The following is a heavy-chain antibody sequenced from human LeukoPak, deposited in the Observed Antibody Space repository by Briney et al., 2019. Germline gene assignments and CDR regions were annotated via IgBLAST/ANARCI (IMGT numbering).Heavy chain of an antibody. J-gene: IGHJ4*02. Sequence: PGGSLRLSRAASGFTFSNYEMHWVRQAPGKGLEWVSYISSSGSDIYYADSVKGRFTISRDNAKNSLYLQMNSLRAEDTALYYCARGYCSGGSCYPYYFDYWGQGTLVTVSS. V-gene: IGHV3-48*03. D-gene: IGHD2-15*01. CDR3: ARGYCSGGSCYPYYFDY. CDR1: GFTFSNYE. CDR2: ISSSGSDI.